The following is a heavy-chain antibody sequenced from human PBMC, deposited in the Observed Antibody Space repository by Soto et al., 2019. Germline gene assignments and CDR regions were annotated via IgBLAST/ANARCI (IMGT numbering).Heavy chain of an antibody. CDR1: GAPVRRYY. J-gene: IGHJ4*02. V-gene: IGHV4-59*08. CDR2: IYYSGST. Sequence: SETLPLTCTVSGAPVRRYYWSRIRKSPGKGLEWIGYIYYSGSTKYKPSLKSRVTISVDTSKNQFSLKVYSATAADTAVYYCARHSNRNYGLYYFGYWGLGALVTVSS. CDR3: ARHSNRNYGLYYFGY. D-gene: IGHD4-4*01.